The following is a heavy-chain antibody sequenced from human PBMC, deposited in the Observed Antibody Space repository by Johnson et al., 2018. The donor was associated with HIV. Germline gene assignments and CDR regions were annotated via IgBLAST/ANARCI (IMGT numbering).Heavy chain of an antibody. J-gene: IGHJ3*02. Sequence: MQLVESGGGLVQPGGSLRLSCAASGFTFSHYWMHWVRQAPGKGLVWVSRIYSDGSSTSYADFVKGRFTISRDNAKNTLYLQMNSLRAEDTAVYYCARVITEVGTRWAFDIWGQGTIVTVSS. V-gene: IGHV3-74*02. D-gene: IGHD6-13*01. CDR1: GFTFSHYW. CDR2: IYSDGSST. CDR3: ARVITEVGTRWAFDI.